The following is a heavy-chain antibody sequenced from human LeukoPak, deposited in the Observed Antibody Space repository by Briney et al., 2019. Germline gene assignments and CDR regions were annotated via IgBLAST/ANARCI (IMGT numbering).Heavy chain of an antibody. J-gene: IGHJ4*02. CDR3: ARDLTGTTRFDY. CDR2: ISAYNGNT. D-gene: IGHD1-20*01. V-gene: IGHV1-18*01. CDR1: GYTFTSYG. Sequence: ASVKVSCKASGYTFTSYGISWVRQAPGQELEWMGWISAYNGNTNYAQKFQGRVTMTRDMSTSTVYMELSSLRSEDTAVYYCARDLTGTTRFDYWGQGTLVTVSS.